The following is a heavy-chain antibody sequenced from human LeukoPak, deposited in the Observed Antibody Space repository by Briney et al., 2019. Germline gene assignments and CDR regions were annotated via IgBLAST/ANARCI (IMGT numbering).Heavy chain of an antibody. D-gene: IGHD6-13*01. V-gene: IGHV3-30-3*01. Sequence: GGSLRLSCAASGFTFSSYAMSWVRQAPGKGLEWVAVISYDGSNKYYADSVKGRFTISRDNSKNTLYLQMNGLRAEDTAVYYCARAIAAADFDYWGQGTLVTVSS. J-gene: IGHJ4*02. CDR1: GFTFSSYA. CDR3: ARAIAAADFDY. CDR2: ISYDGSNK.